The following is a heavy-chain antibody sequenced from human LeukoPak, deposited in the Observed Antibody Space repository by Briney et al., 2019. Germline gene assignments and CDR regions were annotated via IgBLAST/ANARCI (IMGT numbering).Heavy chain of an antibody. CDR1: GGSFSGYY. V-gene: IGHV4-34*01. J-gene: IGHJ6*02. Sequence: ETLSLTCAVYGGSFSGYYWSWIRQPPGKGLEWIGEINHSGSTNYNPSLKSRVTISVDTSKNQFSLKLSSVTAADTAVYYCARCVGAYYYYGLDVWGQGTTVTVSS. CDR3: ARCVGAYYYYGLDV. CDR2: INHSGST. D-gene: IGHD1-26*01.